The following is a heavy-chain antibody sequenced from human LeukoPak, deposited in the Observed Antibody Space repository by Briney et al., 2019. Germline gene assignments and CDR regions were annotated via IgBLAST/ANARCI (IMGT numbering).Heavy chain of an antibody. CDR2: INSDGSRT. D-gene: IGHD5-12*01. CDR3: ARVGAIVARLPHFDY. V-gene: IGHV3-74*01. CDR1: GFTFGGYW. J-gene: IGHJ4*02. Sequence: HPGGSLRLSCAASGFTFGGYWMHWVRQAPGKGLVWVSRINSDGSRTIYADSVKGRFTVSRDNAKNTLYLQMNSLRAEDTAVYYCARVGAIVARLPHFDYWGQGTLVTVSS.